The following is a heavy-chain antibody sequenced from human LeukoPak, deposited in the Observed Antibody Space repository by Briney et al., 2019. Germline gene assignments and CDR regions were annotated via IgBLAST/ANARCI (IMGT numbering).Heavy chain of an antibody. V-gene: IGHV3-30*03. CDR1: GFTFSSHG. CDR2: ISYDGSNK. CDR3: ARDLSGVTGYTYARGIDY. Sequence: PGGSLRLSCAASGFTFSSHGMHWVRQAPGKGLEWVAVISYDGSNKYYADSVKGRFTISRDNSKNTLYLQMNSLRAEDTAVYYCARDLSGVTGYTYARGIDYWGQGTLVTVSS. J-gene: IGHJ4*02. D-gene: IGHD5-18*01.